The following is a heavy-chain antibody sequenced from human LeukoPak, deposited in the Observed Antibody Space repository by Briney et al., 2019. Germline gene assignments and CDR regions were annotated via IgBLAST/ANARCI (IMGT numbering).Heavy chain of an antibody. CDR3: ARGNRRTTRYGMDV. CDR2: MNPNSGNT. V-gene: IGHV1-8*01. J-gene: IGHJ6*02. D-gene: IGHD3-3*01. CDR1: GYTFTSYD. Sequence: ASVKVSCKASGYTFTSYDINRVRQATGQGLEWMGWMNPNSGNTGYAQKFQGRVTMTRNTSISTAYMELSSLRSEDTAVYYCARGNRRTTRYGMDVWGQGTTVTVSS.